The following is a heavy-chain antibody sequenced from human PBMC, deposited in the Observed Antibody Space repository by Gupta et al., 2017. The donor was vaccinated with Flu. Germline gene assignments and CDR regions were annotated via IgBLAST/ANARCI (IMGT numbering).Heavy chain of an antibody. CDR2: SDGGADST. J-gene: IGHJ4*02. Sequence: EVQVLESGGDLIQTGGSLRLCCAGTGFTFRNVVISWVRQAPGKGLEWISASDGGADSTLYADSVKGRFTISRDKSKNTGYLQMNRVRAEDTAVYYCAKGSRGCQPYYFDDGGQGTLVTVSS. CDR3: AKGSRGCQPYYFDD. CDR1: GFTFRNVV. V-gene: IGHV3-23*01. D-gene: IGHD2-15*01.